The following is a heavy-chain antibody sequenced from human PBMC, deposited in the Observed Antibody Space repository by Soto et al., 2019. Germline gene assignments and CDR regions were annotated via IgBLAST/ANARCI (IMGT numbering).Heavy chain of an antibody. CDR2: IDPSDSCT. D-gene: IGHD6-13*01. CDR3: ARLRIAGTGNPRX. CDR1: GYSFTTDW. V-gene: IGHV5-10-1*01. Sequence: GESLKIACKGSGYSFTTDWISWVRQMPGKGLEWMGMIDPSDSCTSYSPSFQGHVTIPVDKSISTDYLPWSSLKASDTAMYYCARLRIAGTGNPRXWGQGTLVTVSX. J-gene: IGHJ5*02.